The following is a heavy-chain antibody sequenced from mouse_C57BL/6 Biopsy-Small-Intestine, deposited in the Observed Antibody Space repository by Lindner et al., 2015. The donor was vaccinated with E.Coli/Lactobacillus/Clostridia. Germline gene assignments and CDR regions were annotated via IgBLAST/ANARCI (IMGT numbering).Heavy chain of an antibody. CDR3: AIGPWLADKNWLDP. CDR2: INPIFDRR. J-gene: IGHJ4*01. Sequence: SVKVSCKASGGPFNTYGFTWVRQAPGQGLEWMGGINPIFDRRNYAQKFQGRVTITADRSTSTAYLEVRSLTSEDTAIYFCAIGPWLADKNWLDPWGQGTLVTVSS. D-gene: IGHD2-14*01. V-gene: IGHV1-81*01. CDR1: GGPFNTYG.